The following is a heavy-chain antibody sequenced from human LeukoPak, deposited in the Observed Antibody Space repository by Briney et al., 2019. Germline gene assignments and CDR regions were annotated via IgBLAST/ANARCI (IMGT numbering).Heavy chain of an antibody. CDR3: ARHIAAAGNYYYYYMDV. V-gene: IGHV4-4*07. D-gene: IGHD6-13*01. Sequence: SETLSPTCTVSGGSISSYYWSWIRQPAGKGLEWIGRIYTSGSTNYNPSLKSRVTMSVDTSKNQFSLKLSSVTAADTAVYYCARHIAAAGNYYYYYMDVWGKGTTVTVSS. CDR2: IYTSGST. J-gene: IGHJ6*03. CDR1: GGSISSYY.